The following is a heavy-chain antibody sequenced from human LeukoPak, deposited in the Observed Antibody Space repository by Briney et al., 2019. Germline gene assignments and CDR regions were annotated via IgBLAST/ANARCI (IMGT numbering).Heavy chain of an antibody. Sequence: PGGSLRLSCAASGFTFSDYYMSWIRQAPGKGLEWVSYISSSGSTIYYADSVKGRFTISRDNAKNSLYLQMNSLRAEDTAVYYCAKYPHYDFWSGYYYGMDVWGQGTTVTVSS. D-gene: IGHD3-3*01. CDR2: ISSSGSTI. CDR3: AKYPHYDFWSGYYYGMDV. V-gene: IGHV3-11*01. CDR1: GFTFSDYY. J-gene: IGHJ6*02.